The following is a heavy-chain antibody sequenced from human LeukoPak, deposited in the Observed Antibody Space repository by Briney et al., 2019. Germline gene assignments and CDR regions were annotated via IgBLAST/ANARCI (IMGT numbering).Heavy chain of an antibody. D-gene: IGHD2-2*01. CDR3: ARGHCSSTSCYWDAFDI. J-gene: IGHJ3*02. CDR2: PNSGNT. Sequence: PNSGNTVYAQEFQGRVTITRNTSISTAYMELSSLRSEDTAVYYCARGHCSSTSCYWDAFDIWGQGTMVTVSS. V-gene: IGHV1-8*03.